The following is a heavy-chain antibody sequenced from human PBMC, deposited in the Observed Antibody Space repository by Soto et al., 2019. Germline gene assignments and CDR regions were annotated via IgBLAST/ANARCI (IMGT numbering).Heavy chain of an antibody. CDR1: GFTFSSYA. D-gene: IGHD3-22*01. V-gene: IGHV3-23*01. CDR2: ISGSGGST. Sequence: PGGSLRLSCAASGFTFSSYAMTWVRQAPGKGLEWVSTISGSGGSTYYADSVKGRFTISRDNSKNTLYLQMNSLRAEDTAVYYCAKDRLVTMMNLLDYWGQGTLVTVSS. J-gene: IGHJ4*02. CDR3: AKDRLVTMMNLLDY.